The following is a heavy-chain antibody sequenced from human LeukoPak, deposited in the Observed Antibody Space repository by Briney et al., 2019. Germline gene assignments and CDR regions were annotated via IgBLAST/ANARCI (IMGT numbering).Heavy chain of an antibody. CDR2: IIPILGIA. Sequence: SVKVSCKASGGTFSSYTISWVRQAPGQGLEWMGRIIPILGIANYAQKFQGRVTITADKSTSTAYMELSSLRSEDTAVYYCATSSQLLKGMGAFDIWGQGTMVTVSS. CDR3: ATSSQLLKGMGAFDI. J-gene: IGHJ3*02. CDR1: GGTFSSYT. D-gene: IGHD2-2*01. V-gene: IGHV1-69*02.